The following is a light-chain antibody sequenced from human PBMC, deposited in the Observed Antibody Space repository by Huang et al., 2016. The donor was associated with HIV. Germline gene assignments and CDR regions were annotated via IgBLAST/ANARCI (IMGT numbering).Light chain of an antibody. V-gene: IGKV3-15*01. CDR3: HQYNNWLLS. CDR1: RSVSTN. Sequence: EIVMTQSPATLSVSPGERVTLSCRANRSVSTNLARYQQRPGQAPRLLIYGSSTRAPGIPARFSGSGSGTDFSLTISSLQSEDFALYYCHQYNNWLLSFGGGTRVDI. J-gene: IGKJ4*01. CDR2: GSS.